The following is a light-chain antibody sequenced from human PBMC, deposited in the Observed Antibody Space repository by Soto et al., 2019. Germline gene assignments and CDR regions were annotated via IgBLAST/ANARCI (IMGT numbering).Light chain of an antibody. CDR2: ATS. J-gene: IGKJ4*01. CDR1: QRVSSK. V-gene: IGKV3-15*01. CDR3: QQYSEWPLT. Sequence: EIVMTQSPATLSVSPGERATLSCRASQRVSSKLAWFQQQPGRAPRLLIYATSARATGIPARFSGSGSGTEFTLTISSLQSEDFAVYYCQQYSEWPLTFGRGTRVEIK.